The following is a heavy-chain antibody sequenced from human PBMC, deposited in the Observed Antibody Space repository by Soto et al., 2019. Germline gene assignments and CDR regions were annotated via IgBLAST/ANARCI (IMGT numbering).Heavy chain of an antibody. Sequence: GGSLRLSCAASGFTFSRYAMHWFRQAPGKGLEWVAVIWYDGSVKYYADSVKGRFTVSRDNSKSTLYLQMNSLRADDTAVYYCAKEIKPSGMDVWGQGTTVTVSS. CDR2: IWYDGSVK. CDR3: AKEIKPSGMDV. J-gene: IGHJ6*02. V-gene: IGHV3-33*06. CDR1: GFTFSRYA.